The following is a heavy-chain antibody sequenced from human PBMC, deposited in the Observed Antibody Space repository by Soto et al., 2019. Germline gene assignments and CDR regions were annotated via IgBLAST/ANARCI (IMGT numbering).Heavy chain of an antibody. CDR1: GFTFRSYA. Sequence: PGGSLRLSCAASGFTFRSYAMNWVRQAPGKGLDWVSYISNGGSTLYYADSVKGRFTVSRDNAKNSLYLQMNSLRDEDTAVYYCARSDLWYYDILTGYSSFDYWGQGTLVTVSS. V-gene: IGHV3-48*02. D-gene: IGHD3-9*01. CDR3: ARSDLWYYDILTGYSSFDY. CDR2: ISNGGSTL. J-gene: IGHJ4*02.